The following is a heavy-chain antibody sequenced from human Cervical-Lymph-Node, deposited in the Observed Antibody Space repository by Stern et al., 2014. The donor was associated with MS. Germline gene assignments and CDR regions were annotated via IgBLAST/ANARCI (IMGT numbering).Heavy chain of an antibody. J-gene: IGHJ5*02. CDR2: ITSYRTPK. Sequence: VQLVESGGGLVKPGGSLRLSCAASGVTFSAYNMDWGRQAPGKGLEWVASITSYRTPKYYADSGKGRFTISRDNAKKSMFLQMDSLTVEDTAVYYCARITYSSGHHWGQGTLVIVSS. V-gene: IGHV3-21*01. D-gene: IGHD3-22*01. CDR3: ARITYSSGHH. CDR1: GVTFSAYN.